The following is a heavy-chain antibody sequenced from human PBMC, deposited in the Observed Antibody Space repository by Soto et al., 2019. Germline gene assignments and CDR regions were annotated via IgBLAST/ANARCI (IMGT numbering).Heavy chain of an antibody. CDR3: AREVPQFALGMDV. J-gene: IGHJ6*02. D-gene: IGHD3-10*01. CDR1: GGTFSSYA. CDR2: IIPIFGTA. V-gene: IGHV1-69*06. Sequence: SVKVSCKASGGTFSSYAISWVRQAPGQGLEWMGGIIPIFGTANYAQKFQGRVTITADKSTSTTYMELSSLRSEDTAVYYCAREVPQFALGMDVWGQRTTVTVSS.